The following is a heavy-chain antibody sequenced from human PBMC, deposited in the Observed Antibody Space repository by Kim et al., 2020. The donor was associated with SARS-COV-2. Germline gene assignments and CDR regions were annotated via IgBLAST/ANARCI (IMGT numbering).Heavy chain of an antibody. CDR1: GDSINSNKW. CDR2: IHQSGRT. D-gene: IGHD6-19*01. V-gene: IGHV4-4*02. J-gene: IGHJ4*02. Sequence: SETLSLTCAVSGDSINSNKWWTWVRQSPGGGLEWIADIHQSGRTNYNPSLRSRVTMSLDRSRSQFSLNLNSMTAADTAVYFCNFSTGWYRLDSWGQGILVTVS. CDR3: NFSTGWYRLDS.